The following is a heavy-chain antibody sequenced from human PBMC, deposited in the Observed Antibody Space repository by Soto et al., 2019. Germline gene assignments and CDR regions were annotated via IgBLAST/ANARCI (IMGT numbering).Heavy chain of an antibody. CDR3: ARTGYFGSGIYHFDS. D-gene: IGHD3-10*01. V-gene: IGHV1-3*01. Sequence: VQLVQSGAEVKKPEASVKVSCKTSGYIFTSYAIHWVRQAPVQRLEWMGWINPAKGDAGSSQGLQGRVTFTSDASANTVHLELINLRSEDTAVYYCARTGYFGSGIYHFDSWGQGTLVTVSA. CDR2: INPAKGDA. CDR1: GYIFTSYA. J-gene: IGHJ4*02.